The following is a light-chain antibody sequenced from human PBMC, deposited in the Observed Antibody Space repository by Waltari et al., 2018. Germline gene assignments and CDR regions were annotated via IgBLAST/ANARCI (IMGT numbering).Light chain of an antibody. V-gene: IGKV2-30*02. CDR2: QVS. Sequence: DVVMNPSPLSLPVTLGQPASIPCRASQSLVHPYGNTYVSWFQQRPGQSPRRLIYQVSNRDSGVPDRFSGSGSGTDFTLKISRVEAEDIAIYYCMQGIHWPRSFGQGTKVEIE. CDR1: QSLVHPYGNTY. CDR3: MQGIHWPRS. J-gene: IGKJ1*01.